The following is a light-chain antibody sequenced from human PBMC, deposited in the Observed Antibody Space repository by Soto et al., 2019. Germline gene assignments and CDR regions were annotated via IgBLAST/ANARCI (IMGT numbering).Light chain of an antibody. V-gene: IGKV3-11*01. CDR2: HSS. J-gene: IGKJ1*01. CDR1: QSIGTY. CDR3: QQRSDWTRT. Sequence: EIVLTQSPVTLSLSPGERATLSCRSSQSIGTYLAWYQQKPDQAPRLLLYHSSNRATGIPARFSGSGSGTDFTLTISSLEPEDFAVYYCQQRSDWTRTFGQGTKVEVK.